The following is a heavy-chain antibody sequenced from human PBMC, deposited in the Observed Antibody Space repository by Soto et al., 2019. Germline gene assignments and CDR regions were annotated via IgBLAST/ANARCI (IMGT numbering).Heavy chain of an antibody. CDR2: IIDKANSYTT. Sequence: EVQLVESGGGLVQPGGSLRLSCAASGFTFSDHYMDGVRQSPGKGLEWVGLIIDKANSYTTAYAESVRGRFTISGDESNNSVYLPMNSLKTEDTAVYYCARRHGSGRSVDYWGQGTLVTVSS. J-gene: IGHJ4*02. CDR1: GFTFSDHY. D-gene: IGHD3-10*01. CDR3: ARRHGSGRSVDY. V-gene: IGHV3-72*01.